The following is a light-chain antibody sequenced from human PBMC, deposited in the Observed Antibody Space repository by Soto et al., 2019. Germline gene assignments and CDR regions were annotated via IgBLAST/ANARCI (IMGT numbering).Light chain of an antibody. CDR2: TAS. CDR1: QSVSPW. CDR3: QQYHSGWT. J-gene: IGKJ1*01. V-gene: IGKV1-5*03. Sequence: DIPMTQSPSTLSASVGDRVTITCRASQSVSPWLAWYQQKPGKAPELLIYTASNLEGGVPSRFSGSGSGTEFTLTIRSLQPDDFATYYCQQYHSGWTFGQGTRVELK.